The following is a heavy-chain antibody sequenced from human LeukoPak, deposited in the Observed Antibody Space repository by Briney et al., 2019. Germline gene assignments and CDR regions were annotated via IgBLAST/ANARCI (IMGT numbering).Heavy chain of an antibody. D-gene: IGHD6-19*01. CDR3: AREPPGYSSGWYPY. CDR2: IRYDGSNK. Sequence: GGSLRLSCAASGFTFSSYGMHWVRQAPGEGLEWVAFIRYDGSNKYYADSVKGRFTISRDNAKNSLYLQMNSLRAEDTAVYYCAREPPGYSSGWYPYWGQGTLVTVSS. J-gene: IGHJ4*02. V-gene: IGHV3-30*02. CDR1: GFTFSSYG.